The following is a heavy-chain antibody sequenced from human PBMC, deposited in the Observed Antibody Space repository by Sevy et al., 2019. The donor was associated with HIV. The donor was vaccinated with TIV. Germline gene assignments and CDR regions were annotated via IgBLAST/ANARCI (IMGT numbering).Heavy chain of an antibody. V-gene: IGHV3-49*03. Sequence: GGSLRLSCTASGFTFGDYAMNWLRQAPGKGLEWVGFIRSNTCGATTEYAASVKGRFTISRDDSKSIAYLQMNSLKTEDTVVYFCARVRGTISPYYYFGMDVWGQGTTVTVSS. J-gene: IGHJ6*02. CDR1: GFTFGDYA. D-gene: IGHD3-10*01. CDR3: ARVRGTISPYYYFGMDV. CDR2: IRSNTCGATT.